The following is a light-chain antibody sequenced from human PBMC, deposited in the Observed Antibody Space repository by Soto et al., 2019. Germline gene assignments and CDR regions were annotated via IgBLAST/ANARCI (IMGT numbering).Light chain of an antibody. V-gene: IGKV1-39*01. Sequence: DIQMTQSPSSLSASIRDRVTITCLANQSISTYLNWYQQRPGRAPNLLIYGASNLQSGVPSRFSGSGSGTNFTLTISSLQPEDCATYFCQQIYITPRTFGQGTKVEVK. CDR1: QSISTY. CDR3: QQIYITPRT. CDR2: GAS. J-gene: IGKJ1*01.